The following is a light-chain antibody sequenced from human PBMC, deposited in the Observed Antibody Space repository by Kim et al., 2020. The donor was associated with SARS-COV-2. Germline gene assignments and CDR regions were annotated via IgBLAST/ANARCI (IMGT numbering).Light chain of an antibody. CDR3: QQSYSTPWLT. Sequence: IQMTQSPSSLAASVGDRVTIACRASQSLGTRLNWYQQRPGKAPKLLIYAASSLQSGVPSSFSGSGSGTDFTLTISSLQPEEFSAYYCQQSYSTPWLTFGGGTKVDIK. J-gene: IGKJ4*01. CDR1: QSLGTR. CDR2: AAS. V-gene: IGKV1-39*01.